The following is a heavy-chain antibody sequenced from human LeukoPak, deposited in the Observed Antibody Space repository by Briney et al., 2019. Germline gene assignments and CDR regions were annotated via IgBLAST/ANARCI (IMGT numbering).Heavy chain of an antibody. CDR2: IRYDGSNK. D-gene: IGHD1-26*01. J-gene: IGHJ4*02. CDR3: AKNMYSGSYEADY. CDR1: GFTFSSYG. V-gene: IGHV3-30*02. Sequence: PGGSLRLSCAASGFTFSSYGMHWVRQAPGKGLEWVAFIRYDGSNKYYADSVKGRFTISRDNSKNTLYLQMNSLRAEDTAVYYCAKNMYSGSYEADYWGQGTLVTVSS.